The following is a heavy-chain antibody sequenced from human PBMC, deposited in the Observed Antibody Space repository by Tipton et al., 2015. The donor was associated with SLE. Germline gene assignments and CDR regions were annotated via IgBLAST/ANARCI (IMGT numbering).Heavy chain of an antibody. J-gene: IGHJ4*02. Sequence: LRLYCIVTGGSISSDYWSWIRQPPGKGIEWIGYFDYSGSTNYNPSLKSRVTISADTSKNQFSLNLNSVTAADTAVYYCARDDDNGFDYWGQGTLVTVSS. D-gene: IGHD2-8*01. V-gene: IGHV4-59*01. CDR1: GGSISSDY. CDR3: ARDDDNGFDY. CDR2: FDYSGST.